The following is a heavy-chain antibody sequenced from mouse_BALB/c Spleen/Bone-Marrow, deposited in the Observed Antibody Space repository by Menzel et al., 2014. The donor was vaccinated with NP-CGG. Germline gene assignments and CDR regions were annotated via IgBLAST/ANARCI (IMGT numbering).Heavy chain of an antibody. V-gene: IGHV5-17*02. CDR1: GFTFSSFG. Sequence: EVKVVESGGGLVQPGGSRKLSCAASGFTFSSFGMHWVRQAPEKGLEWVACISSGSSTIYYADTVMGRFTISRDNPKNTLFLQMTSLRSEDTAMYYCARSGSSSGYFDYWGQGTTLTVSS. J-gene: IGHJ2*01. D-gene: IGHD1-1*01. CDR3: ARSGSSSGYFDY. CDR2: ISSGSSTI.